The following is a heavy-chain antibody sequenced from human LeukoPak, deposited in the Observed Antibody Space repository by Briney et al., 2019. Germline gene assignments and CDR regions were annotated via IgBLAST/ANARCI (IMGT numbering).Heavy chain of an antibody. D-gene: IGHD6-19*01. Sequence: SQTLSLTCTVSGGSISSYYWSWIRQPPGKGLEWIGYIYYSGSTNYNPSLKSRVTISVDTSKNQFSLKLSSVTAADTAVYYCARGRKQWQRVEFDYWGQGTLVTVSS. V-gene: IGHV4-59*01. J-gene: IGHJ4*02. CDR1: GGSISSYY. CDR2: IYYSGST. CDR3: ARGRKQWQRVEFDY.